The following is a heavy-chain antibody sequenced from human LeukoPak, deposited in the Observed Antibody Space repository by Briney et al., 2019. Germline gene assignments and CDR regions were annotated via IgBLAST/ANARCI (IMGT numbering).Heavy chain of an antibody. CDR3: ARGVPYYYDSSGYYYVPYFDY. D-gene: IGHD3-22*01. J-gene: IGHJ4*02. V-gene: IGHV5-51*01. CDR1: GYSFTCYW. Sequence: GESLKISCKGSGYSFTCYWIGWVRQMPGKGLEWMGIIYPGDSDTRYSPSFQGQVTISADKSISTAYLQWSSLKASDTAMYYCARGVPYYYDSSGYYYVPYFDYWGQGTLVTVSS. CDR2: IYPGDSDT.